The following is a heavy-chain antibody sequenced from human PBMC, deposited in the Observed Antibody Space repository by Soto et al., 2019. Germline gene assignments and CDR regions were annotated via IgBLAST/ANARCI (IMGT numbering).Heavy chain of an antibody. CDR3: ARDHSEYYDFWSGYGTLGY. CDR1: GYTFTIYG. Sequence: ASVKVSCKASGYTFTIYGISWVRQAPGQGLEWMGWISAYNGNTNYAQKLQGRVTMTTDTSTSTAYMELRSLRSDDTAVYYCARDHSEYYDFWSGYGTLGYWGQGTLVTVSS. CDR2: ISAYNGNT. J-gene: IGHJ4*02. D-gene: IGHD3-3*01. V-gene: IGHV1-18*01.